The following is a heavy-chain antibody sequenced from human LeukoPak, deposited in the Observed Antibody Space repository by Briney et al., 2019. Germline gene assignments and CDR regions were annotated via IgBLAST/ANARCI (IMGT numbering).Heavy chain of an antibody. V-gene: IGHV4-30-2*01. CDR2: IYHSGST. J-gene: IGHJ4*02. CDR1: GGSISSGGYS. D-gene: IGHD2-21*02. Sequence: SQTLSLTCAVSGGSISSGGYSWRWIRQPPGKGLEWIGYIYHSGSTYYNPSLKSRVTISVDRSKNQFSLKLSSVTAADTAVYYCARCDSHYFDYWGQGTLVTVFS. CDR3: ARCDSHYFDY.